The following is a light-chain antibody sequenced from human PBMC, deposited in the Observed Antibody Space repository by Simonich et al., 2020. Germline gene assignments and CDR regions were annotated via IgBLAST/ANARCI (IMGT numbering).Light chain of an antibody. CDR2: WAS. V-gene: IGKV3-20*01. CDR3: QQYGSLLT. CDR1: PSVSSSY. J-gene: IGKJ4*01. Sequence: EIVLTQSPGTLSLSPGERATLSCSARPSVSSSYLAWYQQKPGQAPRLLIYWASSRATGIPDMFGGSGSGTDFTLTISRLAPEYFAVYCCQQYGSLLTFGGGTKVEIK.